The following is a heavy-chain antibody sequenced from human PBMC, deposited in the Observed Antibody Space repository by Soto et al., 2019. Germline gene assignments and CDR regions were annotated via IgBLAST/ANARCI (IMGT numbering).Heavy chain of an antibody. CDR3: AREAVVGVIAGWFDP. CDR2: ISNYNNYI. CDR1: GFTFSTYS. V-gene: IGHV3-21*01. D-gene: IGHD3-3*01. J-gene: IGHJ5*02. Sequence: EVQLVDYGGGLVKAGGSLRLSCAASGFTFSTYSMNWVRQAPGKGLEWVSSISNYNNYIYYADSVKGRFTISRDNAKNSLYLQMNSLRAEDTAVYYCAREAVVGVIAGWFDPWGQGTLVTVSS.